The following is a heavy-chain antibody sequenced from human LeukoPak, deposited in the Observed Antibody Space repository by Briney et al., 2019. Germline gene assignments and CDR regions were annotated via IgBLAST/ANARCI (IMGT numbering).Heavy chain of an antibody. Sequence: GGSLRLSCAASGFTLSTYDMNWVRQAPGKGLEWVGRVRSVAAGGATEYAAPVEGRFIISRDDSKHTLSLQMNSLEIEDTAVYFCVTDTVVPLAQIDHWGQGTLVTVSS. J-gene: IGHJ4*02. CDR2: VRSVAAGGAT. D-gene: IGHD2-15*01. V-gene: IGHV3-15*01. CDR3: VTDTVVPLAQIDH. CDR1: GFTLSTYD.